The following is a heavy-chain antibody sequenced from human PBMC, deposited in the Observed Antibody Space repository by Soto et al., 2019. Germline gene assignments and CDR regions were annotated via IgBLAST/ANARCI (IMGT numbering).Heavy chain of an antibody. J-gene: IGHJ5*02. Sequence: SETXSLTCASSGGSISGISWFWCWMRQPPGNGRHGIGCMFYSGSTYYNPSLTNRVTLSLETSNNDFSLKPVSVTAPAMAVYSCGRNTRGRYWIDPWGQGTLVTVSS. CDR1: GGSISGISWF. CDR3: GRNTRGRYWIDP. CDR2: MFYSGST. D-gene: IGHD2-15*01. V-gene: IGHV4-39*01.